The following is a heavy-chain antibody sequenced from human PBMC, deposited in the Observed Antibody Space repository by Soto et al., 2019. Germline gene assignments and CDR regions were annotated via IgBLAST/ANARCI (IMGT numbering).Heavy chain of an antibody. J-gene: IGHJ3*02. CDR3: ARSDYYDSSGYYYGAFDI. CDR2: IYPGDSDT. V-gene: IGHV5-51*01. Sequence: EVQLVQSGAEVKKPGESLKISCKGSGYSFTSYWIGWVRQMPGKGLEWMGIIYPGDSDTRYSPSFQGQVTISADKSISTAYLQWSSLKASDTAMYYCARSDYYDSSGYYYGAFDIWGQGTMVTVSS. CDR1: GYSFTSYW. D-gene: IGHD3-22*01.